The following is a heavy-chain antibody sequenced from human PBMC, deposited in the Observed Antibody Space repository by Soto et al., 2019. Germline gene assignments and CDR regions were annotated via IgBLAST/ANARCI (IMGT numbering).Heavy chain of an antibody. Sequence: PSETLSLTCAAYGGSFSGYYRTWIRQPPRKGLERIGEINHSGSTNYNPSLKSRVTISVDTSKNQFSLKLSSVTAADTAVYYCARDVRCSSTSCYRNWCDPWGQGTLVTVSS. CDR3: ARDVRCSSTSCYRNWCDP. CDR2: INHSGST. CDR1: GGSFSGYY. V-gene: IGHV4-34*01. D-gene: IGHD2-2*01. J-gene: IGHJ5*02.